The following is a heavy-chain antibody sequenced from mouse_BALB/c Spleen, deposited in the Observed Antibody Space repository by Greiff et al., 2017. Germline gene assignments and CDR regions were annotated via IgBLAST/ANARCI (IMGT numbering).Heavy chain of an antibody. CDR1: GFTFSSYT. CDR3: ARRPFYDGPAWFAY. V-gene: IGHV5-12-2*01. Sequence: EVQLVESGGGLVQPGGSLKLSCAASGFTFSSYTMSWVRQTPEKRLEWVAYISNGGGSTYYPDTVKGRFTISRDNAKNTLYLQMSSLKSEDTAMYYCARRPFYDGPAWFAYWGQGTLVTVSA. D-gene: IGHD2-3*01. CDR2: ISNGGGST. J-gene: IGHJ3*01.